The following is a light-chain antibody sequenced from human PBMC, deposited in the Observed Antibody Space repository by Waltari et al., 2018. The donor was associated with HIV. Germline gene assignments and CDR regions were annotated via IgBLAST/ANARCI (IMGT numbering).Light chain of an antibody. CDR3: QQYNSYSWT. CDR2: KPS. CDR1: QTISSW. Sequence: DLQMTQPPSTLSASVGDRVPITCRASQTISSWLPWYQQKPGKPPKLLIYKPSSLESGVPSRFSGSGSGTEFTLTISSLQPDDFGTYYCQQYNSYSWTFGQGTKVEIK. J-gene: IGKJ1*01. V-gene: IGKV1-5*03.